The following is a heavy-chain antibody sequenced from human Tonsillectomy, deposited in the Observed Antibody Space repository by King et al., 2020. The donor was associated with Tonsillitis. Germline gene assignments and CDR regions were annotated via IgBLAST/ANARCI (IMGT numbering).Heavy chain of an antibody. CDR1: GFTVSTNY. Sequence: VQLVESGGDLIQPGGSLRLSCAASGFTVSTNYMTWVRQAPGKGLEWVSFIYSGGSTFYADSVKGRFIISRDNSKNTLFLQMNSLRAEDTAVYYCASGHNYYENSGYYSGLNYWGQGTLVTVSS. V-gene: IGHV3-53*01. J-gene: IGHJ4*02. CDR3: ASGHNYYENSGYYSGLNY. CDR2: IYSGGST. D-gene: IGHD3-22*01.